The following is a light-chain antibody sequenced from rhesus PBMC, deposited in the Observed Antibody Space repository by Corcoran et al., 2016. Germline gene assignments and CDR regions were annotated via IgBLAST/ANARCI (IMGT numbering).Light chain of an antibody. CDR2: TAS. Sequence: DIQMTQSPSSLSASVGDKVTITCHASQGISGWLAWYQQKPGKAPKPLVYTASSLQSGVPSRFSGSGSGTDYTLTIRSLQPKDFATYYCQQYDDLPYSFGQGTKVEIK. CDR3: QQYDDLPYS. CDR1: QGISGW. V-gene: IGKV1-19*01. J-gene: IGKJ2*01.